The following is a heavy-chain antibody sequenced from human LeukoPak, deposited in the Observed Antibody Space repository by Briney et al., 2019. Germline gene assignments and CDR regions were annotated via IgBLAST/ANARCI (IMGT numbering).Heavy chain of an antibody. V-gene: IGHV1-2*02. CDR1: GYTFTGYY. J-gene: IGHJ5*02. D-gene: IGHD4-17*01. CDR2: INPNSGGT. Sequence: ASMKVSCKASGYTFTGYYMHWVRQAPGQGLEWMGWINPNSGGTNYAQKFQGRVTMTRDTSISTAYMGLSRLRSDDTAVYYCARDATTVTTRGWSGDNWFDPWGQGTLVTVSS. CDR3: ARDATTVTTRGWSGDNWFDP.